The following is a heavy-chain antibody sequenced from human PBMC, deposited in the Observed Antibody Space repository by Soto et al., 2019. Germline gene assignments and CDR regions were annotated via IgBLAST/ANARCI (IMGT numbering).Heavy chain of an antibody. CDR2: IKHDGSVQ. CDR1: GFTFSGYW. J-gene: IGHJ4*02. D-gene: IGHD6-19*01. V-gene: IGHV3-7*03. Sequence: GGSLRLSCEASGFTFSGYWMSWVRQAPGKGLEWVADIKHDGSVQYYVDSVKGRFTISRDNAKKLLYLQMNGLRAEETALYYCARAPYSNGWYRFDLWGQGTLVTVSS. CDR3: ARAPYSNGWYRFDL.